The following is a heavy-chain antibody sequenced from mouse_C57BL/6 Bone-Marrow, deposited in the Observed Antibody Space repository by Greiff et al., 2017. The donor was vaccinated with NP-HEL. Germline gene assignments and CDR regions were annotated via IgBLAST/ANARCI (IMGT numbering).Heavy chain of an antibody. Sequence: EVHLVESGGGLVQPGGSMKLSCVASGFTFSNYWMNWVRQSPEKGLEWVAQIRLKSDNYATHYAESVKGRFTISRDDSKSSVYLQMNNLRAEDTGIYYCTGAAQATRFDYWGQGTTLTVSS. CDR1: GFTFSNYW. V-gene: IGHV6-3*01. D-gene: IGHD3-2*02. J-gene: IGHJ2*01. CDR3: TGAAQATRFDY. CDR2: IRLKSDNYAT.